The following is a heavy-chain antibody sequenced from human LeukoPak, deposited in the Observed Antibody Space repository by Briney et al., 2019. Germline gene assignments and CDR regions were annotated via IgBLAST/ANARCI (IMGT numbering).Heavy chain of an antibody. D-gene: IGHD3-10*01. J-gene: IGHJ4*02. Sequence: SETLSLTCTVSGGSISSSSYYWGWIRQPPGKGLEWVGSIYYSGATYYNPSLKSRVTISVDTSKNQFSLKLSSVTAADTAVYYCARRHDGEFDYWGQGTLVTVSS. CDR1: GGSISSSSYY. CDR3: ARRHDGEFDY. V-gene: IGHV4-39*01. CDR2: IYYSGAT.